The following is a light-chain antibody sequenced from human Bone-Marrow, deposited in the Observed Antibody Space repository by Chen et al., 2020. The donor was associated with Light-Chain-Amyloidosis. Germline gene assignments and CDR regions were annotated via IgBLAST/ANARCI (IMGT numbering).Light chain of an antibody. J-gene: IGLJ3*02. CDR1: NIGSTS. V-gene: IGLV3-21*02. CDR3: QVWDRSSDRPV. Sequence: SDVLTLPSSLSLPPCQTATLVCGGNNIGSTSVHWYQQTPGQAPLLVVYDDSDRPSGIPERLSGSNSGNTATLTISRVEAGDEADYYCQVWDRSSDRPVFGGGTKMTVL. CDR2: DDS.